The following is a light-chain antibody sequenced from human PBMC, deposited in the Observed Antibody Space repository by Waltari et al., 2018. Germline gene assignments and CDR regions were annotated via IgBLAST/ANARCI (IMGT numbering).Light chain of an antibody. Sequence: EIVLTQSPGTLSLSPGERATLSCRTSQRVSTTFLSWYQKPGQAPRLLIYGAYNRPTGIPDRFSGSGSGTDFTLTISRLEPEDFAVFYCQQYDASPPMYTFGQGTKLEIK. CDR1: QRVSTTF. J-gene: IGKJ2*01. V-gene: IGKV3-20*01. CDR3: QQYDASPPMYT. CDR2: GAY.